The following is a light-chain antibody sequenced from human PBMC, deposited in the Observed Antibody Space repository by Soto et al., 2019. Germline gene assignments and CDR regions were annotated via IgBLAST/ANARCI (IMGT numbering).Light chain of an antibody. CDR3: QQYGSSPKT. CDR1: QTVSSSY. J-gene: IGKJ2*01. V-gene: IGKV3-20*01. Sequence: EIVLTQSPGTLSLSPGERATLSCRASQTVSSSYLAWYQQKPGQAPRLLIYAASNRATGIPYRFSGSGSGNDFTLIISILEPEDFAVYYCQQYGSSPKTFGQGTKLEIK. CDR2: AAS.